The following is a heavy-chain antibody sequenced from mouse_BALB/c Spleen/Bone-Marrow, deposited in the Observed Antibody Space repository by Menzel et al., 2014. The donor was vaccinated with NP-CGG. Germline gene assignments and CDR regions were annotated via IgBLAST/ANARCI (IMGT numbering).Heavy chain of an antibody. CDR2: ISDGGSYT. CDR3: ARDYDYAMDY. V-gene: IGHV5-4*02. Sequence: EVQVVESGGGLVKPGGSLKLSCAASGFTFSDYYMYWVRQTPEKRLEWVATISDGGSYTYYPDSVKGRFTISRDNAKNNLHLQMSSLKSEDTAMYYCARDYDYAMDYWGQGTSVTVSS. CDR1: GFTFSDYY. D-gene: IGHD2-12*01. J-gene: IGHJ4*01.